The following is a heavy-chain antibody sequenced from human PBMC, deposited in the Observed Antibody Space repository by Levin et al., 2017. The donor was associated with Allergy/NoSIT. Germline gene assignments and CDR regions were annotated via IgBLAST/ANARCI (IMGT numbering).Heavy chain of an antibody. CDR1: GFTFSNYW. J-gene: IGHJ4*02. D-gene: IGHD3-10*01. Sequence: GGSLRLSCATSGFTFSNYWMSWVRQAPGQGLEWVANIKQDGSEKHYVDSVKGRFTVSRDNAKNSLYLQMNSLRPEDTAMYHCATYYNSGPIGHWGQGTLVTVSS. CDR2: IKQDGSEK. V-gene: IGHV3-7*03. CDR3: ATYYNSGPIGH.